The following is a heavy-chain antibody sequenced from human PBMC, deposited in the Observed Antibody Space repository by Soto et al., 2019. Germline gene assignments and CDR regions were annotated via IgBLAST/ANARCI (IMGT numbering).Heavy chain of an antibody. CDR1: GYTFTNYW. D-gene: IGHD4-17*01. CDR3: ARYPTLTDYFFHGMDV. CDR2: IYPGDSDT. Sequence: RESLKISCKCSGYTFTNYWIVWVRQIPGKGLEWMGIIYPGDSDTRYSPSFQGQVTISADRSISTAYLQWSSLKASDTGMYYCARYPTLTDYFFHGMDVWGQGTTVTVSS. V-gene: IGHV5-51*01. J-gene: IGHJ6*02.